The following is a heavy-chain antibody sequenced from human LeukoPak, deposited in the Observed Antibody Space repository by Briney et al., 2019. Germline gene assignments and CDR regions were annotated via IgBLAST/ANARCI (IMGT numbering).Heavy chain of an antibody. V-gene: IGHV4-4*07. CDR2: VYTSGST. Sequence: RSSETLSLTCTVSGGSISSYYRSWIRQPAGKGLEWIWLVYTSGSTNYNPSLKSRVTISVDKSKNQFSLKLSSVTAADTAVYYCARELSGAVAGTWCYFDYWGQGTLVTVSS. CDR3: ARELSGAVAGTWCYFDY. J-gene: IGHJ4*02. CDR1: GGSISSYY. D-gene: IGHD6-19*01.